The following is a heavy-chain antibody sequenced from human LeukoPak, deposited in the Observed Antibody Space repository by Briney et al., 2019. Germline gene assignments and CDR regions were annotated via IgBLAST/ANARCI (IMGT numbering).Heavy chain of an antibody. CDR2: IYYSGSA. J-gene: IGHJ4*02. V-gene: IGHV4-39*01. D-gene: IGHD6-19*01. Sequence: SETLSLTCTVSGGSISSSSYYWGWIRQPPGKGLEWIGSIYYSGSAYYNPSLKSRVTISVDTSKNQFSLKLSSVTAADTAVYYCASLQYSSGWPFDYWGQGTLVTVSS. CDR1: GGSISSSSYY. CDR3: ASLQYSSGWPFDY.